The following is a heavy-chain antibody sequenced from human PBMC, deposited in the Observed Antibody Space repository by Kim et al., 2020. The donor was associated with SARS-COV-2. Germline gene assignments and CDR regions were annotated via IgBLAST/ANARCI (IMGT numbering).Heavy chain of an antibody. CDR3: ARMLWFGELSWSVSGEFDP. D-gene: IGHD3-10*01. CDR2: IYYSGST. J-gene: IGHJ5*02. CDR1: GGSISSYY. Sequence: SETLSLTCTVSGGSISSYYWSWIRQPPGKGLEWIGYIYYSGSTNYNPSLKSRVTISVDTSKNQFSLKLSSVTAADTAVYYCARMLWFGELSWSVSGEFDPWGQGTLVTGSS. V-gene: IGHV4-59*13.